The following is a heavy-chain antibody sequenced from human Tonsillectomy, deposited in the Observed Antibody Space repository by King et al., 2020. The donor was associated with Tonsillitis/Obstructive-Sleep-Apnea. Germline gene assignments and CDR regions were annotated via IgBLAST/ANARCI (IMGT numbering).Heavy chain of an antibody. Sequence: VQLVESGGGLVQPGGSLKLSCAASGFTFSGSAMHWVRQASGKGLEWVDRIRSKANNYATVYAASVKGRFTISRDDSKNTAYLQMNSLKTEDTAVYYCTRRSSSSISSWFDPWGQGTLVTVSS. CDR2: IRSKANNYAT. D-gene: IGHD6-6*01. J-gene: IGHJ5*02. CDR1: GFTFSGSA. V-gene: IGHV3-73*02. CDR3: TRRSSSSISSWFDP.